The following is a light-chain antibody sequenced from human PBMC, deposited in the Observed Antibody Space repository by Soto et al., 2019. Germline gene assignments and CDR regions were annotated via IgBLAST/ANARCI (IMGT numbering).Light chain of an antibody. V-gene: IGKV3-20*01. Sequence: EIVLTQSPGTLSLSPGERATLSCRASQSVSSNFLAWYQQKPGQAPRLLIYGASSRATGVPDRFSGSGSGTDFTLTISRLEPEDFAVYSCQHYGTSRVTFGPGTKVDIK. J-gene: IGKJ3*01. CDR1: QSVSSNF. CDR3: QHYGTSRVT. CDR2: GAS.